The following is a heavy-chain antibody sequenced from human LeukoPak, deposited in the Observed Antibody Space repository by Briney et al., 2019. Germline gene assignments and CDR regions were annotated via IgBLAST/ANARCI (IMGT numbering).Heavy chain of an antibody. CDR1: GGSISSNY. V-gene: IGHV4-59*13. CDR3: ARSASSTSRSAFVI. J-gene: IGHJ3*02. CDR2: CHYSGNT. Sequence: PSETLSLTCALSGGSISSNYWSWIRQPPGKGLEWIGYCHYSGNTNYNPSLKSRATISVDMSKNQSSLTLNSVTAADTAVYYCARSASSTSRSAFVIWGQGTRVTASS.